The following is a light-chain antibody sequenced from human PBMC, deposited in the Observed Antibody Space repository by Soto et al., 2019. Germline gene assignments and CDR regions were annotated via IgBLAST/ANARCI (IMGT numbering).Light chain of an antibody. Sequence: QSVLTQPPSASGTPGQRVTISCAGSSSNIGRNTVNWYHQLPGAAPKLLIYNNYQRPSGVPDRFSGSKSGTSASLAISGLQSEDEADYYCAAWDDSLNGHVVFGRGTKLTVL. CDR1: SSNIGRNT. CDR2: NNY. CDR3: AAWDDSLNGHVV. V-gene: IGLV1-44*01. J-gene: IGLJ2*01.